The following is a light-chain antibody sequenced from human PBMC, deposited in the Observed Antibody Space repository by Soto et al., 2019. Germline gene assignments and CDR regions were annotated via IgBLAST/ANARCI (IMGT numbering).Light chain of an antibody. Sequence: DIQMTQSPSSLSASVGDRVTITCRASQGISNYLAWYQQQPGKVPKLLIYVASTLQSGVPSRFSGSGSGTDFTLTISSLQPEDVATYYCQKYNSAPWTLAKGPRWKSN. CDR2: VAS. J-gene: IGKJ1*01. V-gene: IGKV1-27*01. CDR1: QGISNY. CDR3: QKYNSAPWT.